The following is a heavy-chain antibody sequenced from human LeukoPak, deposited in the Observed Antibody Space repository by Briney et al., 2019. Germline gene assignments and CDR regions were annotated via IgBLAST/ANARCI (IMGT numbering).Heavy chain of an antibody. CDR2: FYYSGST. D-gene: IGHD3-3*01. Sequence: LRLSCAASGFTFSSYAMHWVRQHPGKGLGWLGYFYYSGSTYYNPSLKSRVTISVDTSKNQFSLKLSSVTAADTAVYYCARGAIFGVRKYYYYMDVWGKGTTVTVSS. V-gene: IGHV4-31*02. CDR3: ARGAIFGVRKYYYYMDV. CDR1: GFTFSSYAMH. J-gene: IGHJ6*03.